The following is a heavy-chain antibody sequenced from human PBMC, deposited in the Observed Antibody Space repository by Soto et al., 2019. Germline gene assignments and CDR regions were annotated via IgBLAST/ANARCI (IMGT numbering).Heavy chain of an antibody. J-gene: IGHJ4*02. V-gene: IGHV1-69*12. D-gene: IGHD5-18*01. CDR1: GGTFSSYA. CDR2: IIPIFGTA. CDR3: ARDADTAMERDFDY. Sequence: QVQLVQSGAEVKKPGSSVNVSCKASGGTFSSYAISWVRQAPGQGLEWMGGIIPIFGTANYAQKFQGRVTITADESTSTAYMELSSLRSEDTAVYYCARDADTAMERDFDYWGQGTLVTVSS.